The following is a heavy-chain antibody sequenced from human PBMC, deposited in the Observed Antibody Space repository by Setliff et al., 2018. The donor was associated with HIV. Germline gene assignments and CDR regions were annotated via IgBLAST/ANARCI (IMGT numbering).Heavy chain of an antibody. J-gene: IGHJ6*03. V-gene: IGHV1-69*10. CDR3: AACGASAYYYYYMDV. D-gene: IGHD4-17*01. Sequence: GASVKVSCKASGGTFSTYGITWVRQAPGQGLQWVGGIIPFVNLTHYAQQFRGRVTITADKSTNTVYMELSSLRTEDTAVFYCAACGASAYYYYYMDVWGKGTTVTVSS. CDR1: GGTFSTYG. CDR2: IIPFVNLT.